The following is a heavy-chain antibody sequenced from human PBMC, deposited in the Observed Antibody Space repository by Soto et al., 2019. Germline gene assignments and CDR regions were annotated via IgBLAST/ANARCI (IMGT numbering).Heavy chain of an antibody. CDR2: IYSGGST. CDR3: ARDRGYR. Sequence: QLVESGGGLVQPGGSLRLSCAASGFSVSNYYMKWVRQAPGKGLEWVSLIYSGGSTYYADSVKGRFTISRDNSKNTLFLQMNSLRVEDTAVYYCARDRGYRWGQGTMVTVSS. D-gene: IGHD5-12*01. V-gene: IGHV3-66*01. J-gene: IGHJ3*01. CDR1: GFSVSNYY.